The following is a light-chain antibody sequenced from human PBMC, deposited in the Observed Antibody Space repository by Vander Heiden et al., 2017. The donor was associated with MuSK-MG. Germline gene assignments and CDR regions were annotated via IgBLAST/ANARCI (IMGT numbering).Light chain of an antibody. CDR3: QSYDSSLSDWV. CDR1: SSNIGAGYD. V-gene: IGLV1-40*01. Sequence: QSVLTQPPPVSGAPGQRVTISCTGSSSNIGAGYDVHWYQQLPGTAPKLLIYGNSNRPSGVPDRVSGSKSGTSASLAITGLQAEDEADYYCQSYDSSLSDWVFGGGTKLTGL. CDR2: GNS. J-gene: IGLJ3*02.